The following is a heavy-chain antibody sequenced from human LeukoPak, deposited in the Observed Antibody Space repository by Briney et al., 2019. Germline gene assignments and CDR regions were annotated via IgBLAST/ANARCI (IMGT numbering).Heavy chain of an antibody. J-gene: IGHJ1*01. CDR2: INPNSGGT. CDR1: GYSFTAYY. D-gene: IGHD3-22*01. Sequence: GASVKVSCKASGYSFTAYYIHWVRQAPGQGLEWMGWINPNSGGTNYAQKFQGGVTMTRDMSISTVYMELSRLRSDDTAVYYCARDLIVVVNPKPEYFQHWGQGTLVTVSS. V-gene: IGHV1-2*02. CDR3: ARDLIVVVNPKPEYFQH.